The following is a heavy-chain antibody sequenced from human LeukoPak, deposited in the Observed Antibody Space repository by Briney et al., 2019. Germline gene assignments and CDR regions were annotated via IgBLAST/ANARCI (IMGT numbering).Heavy chain of an antibody. D-gene: IGHD2-15*01. CDR2: ISWNSGSI. V-gene: IGHV3-9*01. CDR1: GFTFDDYA. Sequence: PGGSLRLSCAASGFTFDDYAMHWVRQAPGKGLEWVSGISWNSGSIGYADSVKGRFTISRDNAKNSLCLQMNSLRAEDTALYYCAKARSGAVDYWGQGTLVTVSS. J-gene: IGHJ4*02. CDR3: AKARSGAVDY.